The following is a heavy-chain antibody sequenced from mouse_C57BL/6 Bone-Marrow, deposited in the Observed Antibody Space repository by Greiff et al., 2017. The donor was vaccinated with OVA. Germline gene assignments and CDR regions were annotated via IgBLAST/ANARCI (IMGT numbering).Heavy chain of an antibody. CDR2: ISNGGGST. Sequence: EVKVVESGGGLVQPGGSLKLSCAASGFTFSDYYMYWVRQTPEKRLEWVAYISNGGGSTYYPDTVKGRFTISRDNAKNTLYLQMSRLKSEDTAMYYCERLGHYYGSSPYYAMDYWGQGTSVTVSS. V-gene: IGHV5-12*01. CDR3: ERLGHYYGSSPYYAMDY. J-gene: IGHJ4*01. D-gene: IGHD1-1*01. CDR1: GFTFSDYY.